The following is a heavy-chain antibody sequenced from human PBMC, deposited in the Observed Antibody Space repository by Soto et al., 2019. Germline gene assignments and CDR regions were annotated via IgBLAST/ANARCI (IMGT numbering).Heavy chain of an antibody. D-gene: IGHD6-19*01. V-gene: IGHV4-59*01. J-gene: IGHJ3*02. CDR3: AGNKQWLVRWDAFDI. CDR2: IYYSGST. Sequence: QVQLQESGPGLVKPSETLSLTCTVSGGSISSYYWSWIRQPPGKGLEWIGYIYYSGSTNYNPSLKSRVTISVDTSKNQFSLKLSSVTAADTAVYYCAGNKQWLVRWDAFDIWGQGTMVTVSS. CDR1: GGSISSYY.